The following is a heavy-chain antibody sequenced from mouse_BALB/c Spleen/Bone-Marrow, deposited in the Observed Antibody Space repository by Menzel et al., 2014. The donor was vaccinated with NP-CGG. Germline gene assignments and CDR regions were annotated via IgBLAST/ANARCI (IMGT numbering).Heavy chain of an antibody. Sequence: EVKVVDSGGGLVQPGGSLKLSCAASGFTLSSYGMSWVRQTPDKRLELVATINTNGGNTYYPDSVKGRFTISRDNAKNTLYLQMSSLKSEDTAMYYCARGLDYWGQGTTLTVSS. CDR1: GFTLSSYG. CDR2: INTNGGNT. J-gene: IGHJ2*01. V-gene: IGHV5-6-3*01. CDR3: ARGLDY.